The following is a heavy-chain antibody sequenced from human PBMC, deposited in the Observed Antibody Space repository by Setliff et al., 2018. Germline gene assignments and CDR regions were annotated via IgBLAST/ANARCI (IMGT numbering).Heavy chain of an antibody. D-gene: IGHD3-10*01. J-gene: IGHJ6*03. CDR2: ICRGSNT. V-gene: IGHV4-4*07. CDR1: AVSLTSYY. CDR3: ARTSRDGATYMGV. Sequence: SETLSLTCTVSAVSLTSYYWSWIRQPAGKGLEWIGRICSSENTIGRICRGSNTPYNLSLQSRVTMSLDTSTNQFSLRLSSVTAAYTAVYYCARTSRDGATYMGVWGKGTTVTVSS.